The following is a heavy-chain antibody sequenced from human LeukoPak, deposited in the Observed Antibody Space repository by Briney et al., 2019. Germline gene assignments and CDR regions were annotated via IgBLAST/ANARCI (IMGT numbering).Heavy chain of an antibody. V-gene: IGHV3-23*01. Sequence: GGSLRLSRAASGFTFSSYAMSWVRQAPGKGLEWVSAISGSGGSTYYADSVKGRFTISRDNSKNTLYLQMNSLRAEDTAVYYCAKDHIVVVPAAIGVDDAFDIWGQGTMVTVSS. CDR1: GFTFSSYA. J-gene: IGHJ3*02. CDR2: ISGSGGST. CDR3: AKDHIVVVPAAIGVDDAFDI. D-gene: IGHD2-2*01.